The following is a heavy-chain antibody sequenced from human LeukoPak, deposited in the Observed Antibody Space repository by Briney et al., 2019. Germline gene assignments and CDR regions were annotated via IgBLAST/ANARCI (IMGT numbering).Heavy chain of an antibody. CDR1: GLRFRNYG. J-gene: IGHJ4*02. CDR3: ARDDDTSSHYSRFDY. CDR2: IYYDGSNQ. Sequence: PGRSLRLSCVVSGLRFRNYGMHWVRQAPGKGLEWVAVIYYDGSNQYYVDSVKGRFTVSRDNAKNTLYLQMDSLRAEDTAVYYCARDDDTSSHYSRFDYWGQGTLVTVSS. V-gene: IGHV3-33*01. D-gene: IGHD3-22*01.